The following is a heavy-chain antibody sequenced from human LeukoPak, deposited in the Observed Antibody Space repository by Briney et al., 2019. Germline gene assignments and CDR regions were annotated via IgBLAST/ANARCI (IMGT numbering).Heavy chain of an antibody. D-gene: IGHD2-15*01. CDR3: ARDHEGDCSGDNCYLTPFDY. Sequence: PGGSLRLSCAASGFTFSSFEMNWVRQAPGRGLEWVSYISSSAGTTYYADSVKGRFTISRDNAKNSLYLQMNSLRAEDTAVYHCARDHEGDCSGDNCYLTPFDYWGQGTLVTVSS. J-gene: IGHJ4*02. CDR2: ISSSAGTT. V-gene: IGHV3-48*03. CDR1: GFTFSSFE.